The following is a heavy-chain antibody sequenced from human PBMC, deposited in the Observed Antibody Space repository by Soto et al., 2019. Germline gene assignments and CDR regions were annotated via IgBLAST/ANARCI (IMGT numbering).Heavy chain of an antibody. CDR1: GFTFSSYA. D-gene: IGHD6-13*01. J-gene: IGHJ4*02. Sequence: GGSLRLSCAASGFTFSSYAMSWVRQAPGKGLECVSAISGSGGSTYYADSVKGRFTISRDNPKNTLYLQMNSLRAEDTAVYYCAKDPLIAAAGRGPFDYWGQGTLVTVYS. CDR3: AKDPLIAAAGRGPFDY. CDR2: ISGSGGST. V-gene: IGHV3-23*01.